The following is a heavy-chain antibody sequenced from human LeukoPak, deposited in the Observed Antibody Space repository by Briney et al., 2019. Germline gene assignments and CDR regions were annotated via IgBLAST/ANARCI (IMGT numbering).Heavy chain of an antibody. Sequence: TGGSLRLSCVVSGFSFEDHAMHWVRQAPGKGLEWVLGISWNGDTIGYADSVKGRFTISRDNAKNTLYLQVNSLSAEDTAVYYCARDVGYKFDSWGQGTLVTVSS. J-gene: IGHJ4*02. V-gene: IGHV3-9*01. D-gene: IGHD5-18*01. CDR2: ISWNGDTI. CDR1: GFSFEDHA. CDR3: ARDVGYKFDS.